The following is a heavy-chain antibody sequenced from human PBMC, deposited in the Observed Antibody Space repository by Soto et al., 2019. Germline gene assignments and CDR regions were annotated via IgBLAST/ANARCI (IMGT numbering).Heavy chain of an antibody. CDR3: AKVEVAYDY. J-gene: IGHJ4*02. Sequence: QVQLVQSGGGVVQPGRSLRLSCAASGFSFSNYGMHWVRQAPGKGLEWVALIAYDGSDKYYADSVKGRFTISRDNSKKMLYLQMNSLRPDDTAVYFCAKVEVAYDYWGQRALVIVSS. CDR2: IAYDGSDK. V-gene: IGHV3-30*18. CDR1: GFSFSNYG. D-gene: IGHD5-12*01.